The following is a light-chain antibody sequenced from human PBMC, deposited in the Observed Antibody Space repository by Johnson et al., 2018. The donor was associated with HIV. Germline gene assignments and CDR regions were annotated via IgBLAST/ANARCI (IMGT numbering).Light chain of an antibody. V-gene: IGLV1-51*01. Sequence: QSVLTQPPSVSAAPGQKVTISCSGSSSKIGNKYVSWYQQFPGTAPKVLIYDNNKRPSGIPDRFSGSKSGTSATLGITGLQTGDEADYYCGTWDSSQVVFGTGTKGTVL. CDR1: SSKIGNKY. J-gene: IGLJ1*01. CDR3: GTWDSSQVV. CDR2: DNN.